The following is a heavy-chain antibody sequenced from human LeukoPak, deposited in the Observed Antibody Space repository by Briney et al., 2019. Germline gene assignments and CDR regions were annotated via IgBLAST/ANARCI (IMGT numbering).Heavy chain of an antibody. CDR3: ARDSSGWYGDYYYYMDV. Sequence: ASVKVSCKASGYTFTSYGISWVRQAPGQGLEWMGWISAYNGNTDYAQKLQGRVTMTTDTSTSTAYMELRSLRSDDTAVYYCARDSSGWYGDYYYYMDVWGKGTTVTVSS. V-gene: IGHV1-18*01. CDR2: ISAYNGNT. CDR1: GYTFTSYG. D-gene: IGHD6-19*01. J-gene: IGHJ6*03.